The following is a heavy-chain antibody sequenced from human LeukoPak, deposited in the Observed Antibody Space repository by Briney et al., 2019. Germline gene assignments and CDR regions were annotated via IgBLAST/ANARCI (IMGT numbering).Heavy chain of an antibody. CDR1: GGTFSTYG. CDR2: IIPILGTA. Sequence: SVKVSCKASGGTFSTYGTNWVRQAPGQGPEWMGGIIPILGTANYAQKFKGRVTITADESTSTVYMELSSLRSEDTAVYYCARGQRNEYYDFWSDDYMDVWGKGTTITVSS. V-gene: IGHV1-69*01. CDR3: ARGQRNEYYDFWSDDYMDV. D-gene: IGHD3-3*01. J-gene: IGHJ6*03.